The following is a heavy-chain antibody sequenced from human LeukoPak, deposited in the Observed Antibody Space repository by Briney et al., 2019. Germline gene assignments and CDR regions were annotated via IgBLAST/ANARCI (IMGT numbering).Heavy chain of an antibody. CDR3: ARTYYYDSSGYYSLFY. V-gene: IGHV4-39*01. CDR1: GGSIRSSSYY. D-gene: IGHD3-22*01. CDR2: MYYSGST. J-gene: IGHJ4*02. Sequence: SETLSLTCPVSGGSIRSSSYYWGWIRQPPGKGLEWIGSMYYSGSTYYNPSLKSRVTISVDTSKNQFSLKLSSVTAADTAVYYCARTYYYDSSGYYSLFYWGQGTLVTVSS.